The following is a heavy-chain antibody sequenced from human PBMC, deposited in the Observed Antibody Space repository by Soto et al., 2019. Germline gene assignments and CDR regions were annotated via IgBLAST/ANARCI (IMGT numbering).Heavy chain of an antibody. CDR2: ISSSSSYI. Sequence: GWSLRLSCAASGFTFSSYSMNWVRQAPGKGLEWVSSISSSSSYIYYADSVKVRFTISRDNAKNSLYLQMNSLRAEDTAVYYCARVVYYDSTGYQYWGQGTLVTVSS. J-gene: IGHJ4*02. D-gene: IGHD3-22*01. V-gene: IGHV3-21*01. CDR3: ARVVYYDSTGYQY. CDR1: GFTFSSYS.